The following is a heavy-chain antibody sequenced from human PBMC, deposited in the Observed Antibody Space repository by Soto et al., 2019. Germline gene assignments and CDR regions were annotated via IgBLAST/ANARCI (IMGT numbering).Heavy chain of an antibody. Sequence: SETLSLTCTGSGGSINTFYWSWVRQPAGKGLEWIGRIFSSGSTSFNPSLESRVAMSVDTSKNHFSLNLSSVTAADMAVYYCAREGSYSAYNFAHGIQLWSFDFWGQGALVTVSS. CDR1: GGSINTFY. J-gene: IGHJ4*02. CDR3: AREGSYSAYNFAHGIQLWSFDF. D-gene: IGHD5-12*01. V-gene: IGHV4-4*07. CDR2: IFSSGST.